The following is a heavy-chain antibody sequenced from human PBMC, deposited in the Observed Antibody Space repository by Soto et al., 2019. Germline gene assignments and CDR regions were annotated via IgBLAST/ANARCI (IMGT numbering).Heavy chain of an antibody. J-gene: IGHJ6*03. CDR3: ARGLGGYCSSTSCYVEGYYYYYMDV. CDR2: INHSGST. Sequence: SETLSLTCAVYGGSFSGYYWSWIRQPPGKGLEWIGEINHSGSTNYNPSLKSRVTISVDTSKNQFSLKLSSVTAADTAVYYCARGLGGYCSSTSCYVEGYYYYYMDVWGKGTTVTVSS. D-gene: IGHD2-2*01. CDR1: GGSFSGYY. V-gene: IGHV4-34*01.